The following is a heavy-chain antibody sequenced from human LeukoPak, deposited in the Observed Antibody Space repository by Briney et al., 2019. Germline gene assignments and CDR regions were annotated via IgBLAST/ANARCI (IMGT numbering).Heavy chain of an antibody. CDR3: ARGRQLYDYVWGSYRYTTFDY. CDR2: IHHSGTT. CDR1: GGSISSGDYS. J-gene: IGHJ4*02. D-gene: IGHD3-16*02. Sequence: SETLSLTCAVSGGSISSGDYSWSWIRQPPGKGLEWLGYIHHSGTTYYNPSLKSRVTISVDTSKNQFSLKLSSVTAADTAVYYCARGRQLYDYVWGSYRYTTFDYWGQGTLVTVSS. V-gene: IGHV4-30-2*01.